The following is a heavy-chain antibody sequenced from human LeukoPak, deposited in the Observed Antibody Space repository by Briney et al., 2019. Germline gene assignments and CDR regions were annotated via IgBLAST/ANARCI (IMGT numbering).Heavy chain of an antibody. Sequence: SETLSLTCTASGGSISSSSFYWGWIRQPPGKGLEWIGSIYYSGSTYYNPVLKSRVTISVDTSKNQFSLKLSSVTAADTAVYYCAKEVDIAAGSWFDPWGQGTLVTVSS. CDR1: GGSISSSSFY. V-gene: IGHV4-39*02. J-gene: IGHJ5*02. CDR2: IYYSGST. D-gene: IGHD6-13*01. CDR3: AKEVDIAAGSWFDP.